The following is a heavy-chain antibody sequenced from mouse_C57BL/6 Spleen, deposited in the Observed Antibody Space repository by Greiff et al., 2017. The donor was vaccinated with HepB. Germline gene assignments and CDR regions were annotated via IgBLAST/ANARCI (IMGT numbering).Heavy chain of an antibody. J-gene: IGHJ1*03. D-gene: IGHD4-1*01. Sequence: EVQLKQSGPELVKPGASVKISCKASGYSFTGYYMNWVKQSPEKSLEWIGEINPSTGGTTYNQKFKAKATLTVDKSSSTAYMQLKSLTSEDSAVYYCARSGGNWDVRYFDVWGTGTTVTVSS. CDR3: ARSGGNWDVRYFDV. CDR2: INPSTGGT. CDR1: GYSFTGYY. V-gene: IGHV1-42*01.